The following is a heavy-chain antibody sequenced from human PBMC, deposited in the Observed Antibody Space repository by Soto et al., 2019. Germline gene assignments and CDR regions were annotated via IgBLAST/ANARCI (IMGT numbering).Heavy chain of an antibody. J-gene: IGHJ6*02. CDR3: AHRDEDYYSAMDV. CDR1: GFSLSTPGVG. V-gene: IGHV2-5*02. Sequence: QITLKESGPTLAKPTQPLTLTCTFSGFSLSTPGVGVGWIRQPPGKALEWLALIYWDDDKRYSPSLESRLTLTKDTPKNQVVLTMTPMDPVDTATYYCAHRDEDYYSAMDVWGQGTTVNVSS. CDR2: IYWDDDK.